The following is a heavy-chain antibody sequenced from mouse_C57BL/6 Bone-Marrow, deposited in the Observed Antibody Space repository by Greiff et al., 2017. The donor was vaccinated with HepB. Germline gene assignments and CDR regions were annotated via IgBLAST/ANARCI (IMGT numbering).Heavy chain of an antibody. J-gene: IGHJ4*01. CDR1: GFSLTSYG. CDR3: ARRGITTLYYYAMDY. D-gene: IGHD2-4*01. CDR2: IWSGGST. Sequence: QVHVKQSGPGLVQPSQSLSITCTVSGFSLTSYGVHWVRQSPGKGLEWLGVIWSGGSTDYNAAFISRLSISKDNSKSQVFFKMNSLEADDTAIYYCARRGITTLYYYAMDYWGQGTSVTVSS. V-gene: IGHV2-2*01.